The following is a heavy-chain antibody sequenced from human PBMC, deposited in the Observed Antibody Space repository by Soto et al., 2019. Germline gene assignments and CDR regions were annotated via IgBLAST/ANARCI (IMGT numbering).Heavy chain of an antibody. D-gene: IGHD3-9*01. CDR2: ISGSGGST. CDR1: GFTFSSYA. J-gene: IGHJ4*02. Sequence: EVQRLESGGGLVHPGGSLRLSCAASGFTFSSYAMSWVRQAPGKGLEWVSAISGSGGSTYYADSVKGRFPISRDNSKYTLYLQMNSLRAEDTAVYYCAKGGHTAIFSNWGQGTLVTVSS. V-gene: IGHV3-23*01. CDR3: AKGGHTAIFSN.